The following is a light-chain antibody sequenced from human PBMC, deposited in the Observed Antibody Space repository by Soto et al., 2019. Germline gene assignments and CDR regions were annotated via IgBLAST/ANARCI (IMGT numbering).Light chain of an antibody. Sequence: QSVLTQPASVSGSPGQSISISCTGTSSDVGAYNFISWYQLHPDKAPKLIIYEASKRPSGISDRFSGSKSGNTASLTITGLQAEDEGDYYCCSYAGSTTFWVFGGGTKLTVL. J-gene: IGLJ3*02. CDR1: SSDVGAYNF. CDR3: CSYAGSTTFWV. V-gene: IGLV2-23*01. CDR2: EAS.